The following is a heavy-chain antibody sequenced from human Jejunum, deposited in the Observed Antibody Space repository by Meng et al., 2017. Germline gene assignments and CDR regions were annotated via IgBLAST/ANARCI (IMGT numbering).Heavy chain of an antibody. J-gene: IGHJ4*02. D-gene: IGHD2-15*01. CDR2: STDGATS. CDR1: GDSSSSSDYY. CDR3: ARGRHLYCSTGIDS. Sequence: QVQLQESGPGLVKPSQTLSLTCTVSGDSSSSSDYYWTWIRQPPGKGLEWIGFSTDGATSYYNPTLQGRLTISVDKSNSPFSLEFTSVTDADTAVYYCARGRHLYCSTGIDSWGQGALVTVSS. V-gene: IGHV4-30-4*01.